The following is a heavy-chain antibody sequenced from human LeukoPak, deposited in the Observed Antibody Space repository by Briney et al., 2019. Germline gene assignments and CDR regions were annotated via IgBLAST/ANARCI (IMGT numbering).Heavy chain of an antibody. CDR1: GFTFSNYA. D-gene: IGHD3-22*01. CDR2: ISPSGGNT. CDR3: AKDRKDYYYPFDY. J-gene: IGHJ4*02. Sequence: GGSLRLSCAVSGFTFSNYAMSWVRQAPGKGLEWVSAISPSGGNTYSADSVKGRFTISRDNSKNTLYLQMNSLRAKDTAVYYCAKDRKDYYYPFDYWGQGTLVTVSS. V-gene: IGHV3-23*01.